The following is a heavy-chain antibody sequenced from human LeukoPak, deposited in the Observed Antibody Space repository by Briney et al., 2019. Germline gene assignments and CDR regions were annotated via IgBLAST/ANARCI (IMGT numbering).Heavy chain of an antibody. V-gene: IGHV3-33*01. CDR2: IWYDGSNK. D-gene: IGHD5-12*01. J-gene: IGHJ4*02. Sequence: GGSLRLSCAASGFTFSSYGMHWVRQAPGKGLEWVAVIWYDGSNKYYADSVKGRFTISRDNSKNTLYLQMNSLRAEDTAVYYCARDAATGYSGYEVFDYWGQGTLVTASS. CDR3: ARDAATGYSGYEVFDY. CDR1: GFTFSSYG.